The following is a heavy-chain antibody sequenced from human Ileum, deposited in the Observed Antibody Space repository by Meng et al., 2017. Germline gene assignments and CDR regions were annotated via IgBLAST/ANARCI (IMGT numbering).Heavy chain of an antibody. D-gene: IGHD3-16*01. Sequence: GESLKISCAASGFTFSSYAMTWARQAPGQGLEWVSSISVTGGSTYYADPVKGRFTISRDNSRDTVYLQMNSLRGDDTAVYYCVKDRLLRGGPKAFDIWGQGTMVTVSS. CDR2: ISVTGGST. J-gene: IGHJ3*02. V-gene: IGHV3-23*01. CDR3: VKDRLLRGGPKAFDI. CDR1: GFTFSSYA.